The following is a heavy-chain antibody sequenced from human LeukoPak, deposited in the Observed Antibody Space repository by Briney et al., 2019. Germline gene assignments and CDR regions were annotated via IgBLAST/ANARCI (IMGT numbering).Heavy chain of an antibody. Sequence: GGSLRLSCAVSGFTFRDYGMSWVRQSPGRGLEWVSAISGSGDSTFYADSVKGRFTISRDNSKNTLYLQMNTLRAEDTALYYCAKDLDRRPWYYDSSGSTPGYWGQGTLVTVSS. CDR3: AKDLDRRPWYYDSSGSTPGY. CDR1: GFTFRDYG. J-gene: IGHJ4*02. V-gene: IGHV3-23*01. D-gene: IGHD3-22*01. CDR2: ISGSGDST.